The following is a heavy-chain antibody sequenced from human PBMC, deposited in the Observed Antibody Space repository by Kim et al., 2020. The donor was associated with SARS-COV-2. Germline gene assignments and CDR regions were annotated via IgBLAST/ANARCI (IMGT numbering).Heavy chain of an antibody. CDR2: IIPIFGTA. Sequence: SVKVSCKASGGTFSSYVISWVRQAPGQGLEWMGGIIPIFGTANYAQKFQGRVTITADESTSTAYMELSSLRSEDTAVYYCAAAGSGSYYWCGYYFDYWGQGTLVTVSS. V-gene: IGHV1-69*13. D-gene: IGHD3-10*01. CDR1: GGTFSSYV. CDR3: AAAGSGSYYWCGYYFDY. J-gene: IGHJ4*02.